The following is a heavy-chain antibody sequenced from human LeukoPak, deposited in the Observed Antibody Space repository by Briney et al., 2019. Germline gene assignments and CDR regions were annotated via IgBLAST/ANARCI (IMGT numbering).Heavy chain of an antibody. CDR2: ISYDGSNK. CDR1: GFTFSSYA. D-gene: IGHD2-2*01. Sequence: QTGGSLRLSCAASGFTFSSYAMHWVRQAPGKGLEWVAVISYDGSNKYYADSVKGRFTISRDNSKNTLYLQMNSLRAEDTAVYYCAREHAAARRPSQLLSSHFDYWGQGTLVTVSS. V-gene: IGHV3-30*01. CDR3: AREHAAARRPSQLLSSHFDY. J-gene: IGHJ4*02.